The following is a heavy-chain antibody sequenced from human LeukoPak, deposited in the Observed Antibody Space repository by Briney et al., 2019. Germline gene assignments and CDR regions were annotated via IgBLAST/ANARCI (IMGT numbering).Heavy chain of an antibody. D-gene: IGHD7-27*01. Sequence: SVTVSCKASGGTFSSYAISWVRQAPGQGLEWMGGIIPIFGTANYAQKFQGRVTITTDESTSTAYMELSSLRSEDTAVYYCARGAGESLYFDYWGQGTLVTVSS. CDR2: IIPIFGTA. CDR1: GGTFSSYA. CDR3: ARGAGESLYFDY. J-gene: IGHJ4*02. V-gene: IGHV1-69*05.